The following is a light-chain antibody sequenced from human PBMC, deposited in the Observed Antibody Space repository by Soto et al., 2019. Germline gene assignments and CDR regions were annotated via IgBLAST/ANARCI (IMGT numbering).Light chain of an antibody. V-gene: IGKV3-20*01. J-gene: IGKJ4*01. Sequence: EIVLTQSPGTLSLSPGERATLSCRASQSVSSSYLAWYQQKPGQAPRLLIYGASSRATGIPDRFSGSGSGTDFTLTISRLEPEDFAVYYCQQYGRSLLTFGAGTKVEIK. CDR1: QSVSSSY. CDR2: GAS. CDR3: QQYGRSLLT.